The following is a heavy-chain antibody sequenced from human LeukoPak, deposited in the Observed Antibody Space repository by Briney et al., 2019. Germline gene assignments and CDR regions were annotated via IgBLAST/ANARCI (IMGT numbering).Heavy chain of an antibody. CDR1: GFTSSNAW. D-gene: IGHD4/OR15-4a*01. Sequence: GGSLRLSCAVSGFTSSNAWMSWVRQAPGKGLEWVGRIKSKTDGGTRDYAAPVKGRLTISRDGSKNTLYLQMNSLKTEDTAVYYCTTFDYAAFLIWGQGTMVTVSS. CDR2: IKSKTDGGTR. CDR3: TTFDYAAFLI. V-gene: IGHV3-15*01. J-gene: IGHJ3*02.